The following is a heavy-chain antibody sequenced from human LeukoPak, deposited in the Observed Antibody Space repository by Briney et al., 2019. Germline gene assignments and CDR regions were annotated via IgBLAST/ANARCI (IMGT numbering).Heavy chain of an antibody. CDR3: AREVRYCSGGSCYPPYYYYYGMDV. Sequence: SVKVSCKTSGYTFTNHGITWVRQSPGQGLEWRGRIIPILGIANYAQKFQGRVTITADKSTSTAYMELSSLRSEDTAVYYCAREVRYCSGGSCYPPYYYYYGMDVWGQGTTVTVSS. D-gene: IGHD2-15*01. CDR1: GYTFTNHG. V-gene: IGHV1-69*04. CDR2: IIPILGIA. J-gene: IGHJ6*02.